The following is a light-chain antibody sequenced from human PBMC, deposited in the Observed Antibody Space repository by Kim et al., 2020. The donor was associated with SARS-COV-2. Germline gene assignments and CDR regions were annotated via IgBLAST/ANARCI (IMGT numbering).Light chain of an antibody. CDR1: QSSSNW. Sequence: DIQMTQSPSTLSASVGDRVTITCRASQSSSNWLAWYQQKPGKAPKLLISKASSLESGVPSRFSGSQSGTEFTLTISSLQPDDFANYYCQQYDNSPWTFGQETKVEIK. J-gene: IGKJ1*01. CDR3: QQYDNSPWT. CDR2: KAS. V-gene: IGKV1-5*03.